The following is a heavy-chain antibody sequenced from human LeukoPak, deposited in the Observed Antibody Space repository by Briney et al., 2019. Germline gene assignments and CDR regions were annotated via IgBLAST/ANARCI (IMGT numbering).Heavy chain of an antibody. CDR1: GFTFSGYS. D-gene: IGHD3-10*01. CDR3: ARSRSGYYMDV. Sequence: PGGSLRLSCAASGFTFSGYSMNWVRQAPGKGLEWIADITSSSRTIHYADSVKGRFTISRDNAKNSLYLQMNSLRAEDTAVYYCARSRSGYYMDVWGKGTTVTVSS. J-gene: IGHJ6*03. V-gene: IGHV3-48*01. CDR2: ITSSSRTI.